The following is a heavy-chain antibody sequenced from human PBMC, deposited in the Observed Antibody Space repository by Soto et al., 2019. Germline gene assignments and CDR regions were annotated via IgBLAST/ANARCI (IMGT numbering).Heavy chain of an antibody. CDR2: ISSDGGEE. V-gene: IGHV3-30-3*01. CDR1: GFTFSDCG. D-gene: IGHD6-6*01. J-gene: IGHJ4*02. CDR3: TRGKYPYFDS. Sequence: QVQLVESGGGVVQPGRSLRLSCAASGFTFSDCGMHWVRQAPGKGPEWVAVISSDGGEEYYAESVRGRFSISRDNSKNTRALQMNSLKTDDTAAYYCTRGKYPYFDSWGQGTLVTVSS.